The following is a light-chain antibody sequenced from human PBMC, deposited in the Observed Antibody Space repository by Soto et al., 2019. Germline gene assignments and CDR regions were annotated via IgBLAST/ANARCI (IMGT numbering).Light chain of an antibody. CDR1: SSDVGGYDY. CDR3: SSFAGYNTYVV. CDR2: EVT. V-gene: IGLV2-8*01. Sequence: QSALTQPPSASGSPGQSVTISCTGTSSDVGGYDYVPWYQQHPGKVPKLIIYEVTKRPSGVPDRFSASKSGNTASLTVSGLQTEDEADYYCSSFAGYNTYVVFGGGTKLTVL. J-gene: IGLJ2*01.